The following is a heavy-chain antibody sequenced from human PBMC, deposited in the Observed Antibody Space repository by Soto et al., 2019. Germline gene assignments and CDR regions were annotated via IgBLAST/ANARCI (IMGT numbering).Heavy chain of an antibody. CDR2: MSHSGGT. Sequence: SETLSLTCAVYGGFVTSGSYYWSWIRQPPGKGLEWIGEMSHSGGTHFNPSLKSRVTISVDTSKNQFTLKMSSVTAADTALYYCARVERGTATTVVDAFDIWGQGQWSPSPQ. CDR1: GGFVTSGSYY. V-gene: IGHV4-34*01. D-gene: IGHD1-1*01. CDR3: ARVERGTATTVVDAFDI. J-gene: IGHJ3*02.